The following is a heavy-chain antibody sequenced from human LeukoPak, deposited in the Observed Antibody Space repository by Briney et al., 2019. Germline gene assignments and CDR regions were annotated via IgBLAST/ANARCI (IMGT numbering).Heavy chain of an antibody. V-gene: IGHV3-74*01. Sequence: GGSLRLSCAASGFTFSSYWMHWVRQAPGKGLVWVSRINSDGSSTSYADSVKGRFTISRDNAKNTLYLQMNSLRAEDTAVYYCARASGTGTTYVWFDPWGQGTLVTASS. J-gene: IGHJ5*02. CDR3: ARASGTGTTYVWFDP. CDR2: INSDGSST. CDR1: GFTFSSYW. D-gene: IGHD1-1*01.